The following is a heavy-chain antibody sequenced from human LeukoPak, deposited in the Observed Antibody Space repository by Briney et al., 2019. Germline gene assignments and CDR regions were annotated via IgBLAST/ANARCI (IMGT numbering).Heavy chain of an antibody. V-gene: IGHV4-59*12. CDR2: IYYSGST. D-gene: IGHD6-19*01. CDR3: VLGPSYSSGWYNWFDP. J-gene: IGHJ5*02. CDR1: GGSISSYY. Sequence: PSETLSLTCTVSGGSISSYYWSWIRQPPGKGLEWIGYIYYSGSTNYNPSLKSRVTISVDKSKNQFSLKLSSVTAADTAVYYCVLGPSYSSGWYNWFDPWGQGTLVTVSS.